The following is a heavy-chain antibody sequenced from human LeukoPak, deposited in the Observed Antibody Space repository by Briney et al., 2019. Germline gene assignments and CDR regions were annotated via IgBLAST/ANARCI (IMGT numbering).Heavy chain of an antibody. Sequence: GGSLRLSCAASGFTFSSYAMHWVRQAPGKGLEWVAVISYDGSNKYYADSVKGRFTISRDNYKNTLYLQMNSLSAEDTAVYYCAREEGGYDSSGYAFDVWGQGTMVTVSS. D-gene: IGHD3-22*01. CDR1: GFTFSSYA. CDR2: ISYDGSNK. V-gene: IGHV3-30*04. J-gene: IGHJ3*01. CDR3: AREEGGYDSSGYAFDV.